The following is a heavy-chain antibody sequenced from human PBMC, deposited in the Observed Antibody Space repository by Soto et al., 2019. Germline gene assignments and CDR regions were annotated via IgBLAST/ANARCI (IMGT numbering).Heavy chain of an antibody. D-gene: IGHD6-19*01. CDR2: ISYDGSNK. CDR1: GFTFSSYG. CDR3: AKDRAVAEGFDY. J-gene: IGHJ4*02. V-gene: IGHV3-30*18. Sequence: PGGSLRLSCAASGFTFSSYGMHWVRQAPGKGLEWVAVISYDGSNKYYADSVKGRFTISRDNSKNTLYLQMNSLRAEDTAVYYCAKDRAVAEGFDYWGQGTLVTVSS.